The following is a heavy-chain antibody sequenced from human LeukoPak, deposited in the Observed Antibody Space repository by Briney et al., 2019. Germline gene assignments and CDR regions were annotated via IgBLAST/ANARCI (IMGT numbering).Heavy chain of an antibody. J-gene: IGHJ6*03. V-gene: IGHV1-18*01. CDR1: GYTFTSYG. Sequence: GASVKVSCKASGYTFTSYGISWVRQAPGQGLEWMGWISAYNGNTNYAQKLQGRVTMTTDTSTSTAYMELRTLRSDDTAVYYCARQGRVVQGVIVSYYYYYMDVWGKGTTVTVSS. CDR2: ISAYNGNT. CDR3: ARQGRVVQGVIVSYYYYYMDV. D-gene: IGHD3-10*01.